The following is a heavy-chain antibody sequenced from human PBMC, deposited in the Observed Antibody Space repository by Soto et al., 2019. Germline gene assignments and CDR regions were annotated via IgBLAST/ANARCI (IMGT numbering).Heavy chain of an antibody. D-gene: IGHD2-2*01. V-gene: IGHV3-23*01. CDR2: ISGSGGST. CDR1: GFTFSSYA. CDR3: ARVNIVVVPAAMKSFDP. J-gene: IGHJ5*02. Sequence: PGGSLRLSCAASGFTFSSYAMSWVRQAPGKGLERVSAISGSGGSTYYADSVKGRFTISRDNSKNTLYLQMNSLRAEDTAIYYCARVNIVVVPAAMKSFDPWGQGTLVTVSS.